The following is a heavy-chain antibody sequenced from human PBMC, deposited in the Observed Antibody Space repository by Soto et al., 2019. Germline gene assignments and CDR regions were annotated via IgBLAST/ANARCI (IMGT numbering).Heavy chain of an antibody. Sequence: PGESLKISCKGSGYSFTSYWIGWVRQMPGKGLEWMGIIYPGDSDTRYSPSFQGQVTISADKSISTAYLQWSSLKASDTAMYYCATLGYCISTSCYRGGWFDPWGQGTLVTVSS. CDR1: GYSFTSYW. CDR3: ATLGYCISTSCYRGGWFDP. CDR2: IYPGDSDT. D-gene: IGHD2-2*01. V-gene: IGHV5-51*01. J-gene: IGHJ5*02.